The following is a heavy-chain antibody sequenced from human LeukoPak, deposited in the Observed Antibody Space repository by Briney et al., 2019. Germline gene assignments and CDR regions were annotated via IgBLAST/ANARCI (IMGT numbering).Heavy chain of an antibody. CDR2: IPYSGST. J-gene: IGHJ3*02. Sequence: KTSETLSLTCSVSGGSISSYYWSWIRQPPGKGLESIGYIPYSGSTNYNPSLKSRVTISVDTSKNQFSLKLSSVTAADTAVYYCARSAGTHGTNAIWGQGTMVTVSS. V-gene: IGHV4-59*01. D-gene: IGHD6-13*01. CDR1: GGSISSYY. CDR3: ARSAGTHGTNAI.